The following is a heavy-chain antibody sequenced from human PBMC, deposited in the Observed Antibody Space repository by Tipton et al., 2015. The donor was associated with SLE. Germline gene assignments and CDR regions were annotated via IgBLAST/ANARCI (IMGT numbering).Heavy chain of an antibody. CDR3: ARHLGVIVAFEV. J-gene: IGHJ3*01. Sequence: LRLSCAVYGRSFIGSYWTWIRQPPGKGLEWIGDIDHSGVTHYNPSLKSRVAISADTSNNQFSLELRSVTAADTAVYYCARHLGVIVAFEVWGQGTVLTVSS. CDR1: GRSFIGSY. V-gene: IGHV4-34*01. D-gene: IGHD3-10*01. CDR2: IDHSGVT.